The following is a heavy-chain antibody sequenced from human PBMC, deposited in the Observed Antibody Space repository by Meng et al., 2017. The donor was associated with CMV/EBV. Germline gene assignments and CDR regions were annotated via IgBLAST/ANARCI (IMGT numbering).Heavy chain of an antibody. CDR3: ARGGALAAFDI. CDR1: GGSISSYY. D-gene: IGHD3-16*01. Sequence: SETLSLTYTVSGGSISSYYWSWIRQPPGKGLEWIGYIYYSGSTNYNPSLKSRVTISVDTSKNQFSLKLSSVTAADTAVYYCARGGALAAFDIWGQGTMVTVSS. J-gene: IGHJ3*02. V-gene: IGHV4-59*01. CDR2: IYYSGST.